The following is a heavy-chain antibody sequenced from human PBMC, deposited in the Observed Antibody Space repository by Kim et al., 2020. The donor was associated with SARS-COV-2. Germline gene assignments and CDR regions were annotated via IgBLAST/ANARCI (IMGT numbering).Heavy chain of an antibody. Sequence: SETLSLTCTVSGGSISSYYWSWIRQPPGKGLEWIGYIYYSGSTNYNPSLKSRVTISVDTSKNQFSLKLSSVTAADTAVYYCAGSASAMVRGTYYFDYWGQGTLVTVSS. CDR1: GGSISSYY. V-gene: IGHV4-59*01. CDR2: IYYSGST. D-gene: IGHD3-10*01. CDR3: AGSASAMVRGTYYFDY. J-gene: IGHJ4*02.